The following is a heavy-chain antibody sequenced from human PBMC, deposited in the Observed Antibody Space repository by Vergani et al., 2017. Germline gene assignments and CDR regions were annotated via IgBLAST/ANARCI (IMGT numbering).Heavy chain of an antibody. CDR3: ARDRVAAPDYYYCGMDV. D-gene: IGHD2-15*01. V-gene: IGHV4-59*01. CDR1: GGSISSYY. J-gene: IGHJ6*02. CDR2: IYYSGST. Sequence: QVQLQESGPGLVKPSETLSLTCTVSGGSISSYYWSWIRQPPGKGLEWIGYIYYSGSTNYNPSLKSRVTISVDTSKNQFSLKLSSVTAADTAVYYCARDRVAAPDYYYCGMDVWGQGP.